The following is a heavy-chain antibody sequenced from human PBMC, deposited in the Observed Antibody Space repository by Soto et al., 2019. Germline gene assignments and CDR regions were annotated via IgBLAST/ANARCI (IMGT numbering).Heavy chain of an antibody. V-gene: IGHV6-1*01. CDR2: TYYRSKWYN. Sequence: SQTLSLTCAISADSVSSNSAAWNGIRQSPSRGLEWLGRTYYRSKWYNDYAVSVKSRITINPDTSKNQFSLQLNSVTPEDTAVYYCAREEADFWSGSIAIGMDVWGQGTTVTVS. D-gene: IGHD3-3*01. CDR3: AREEADFWSGSIAIGMDV. J-gene: IGHJ6*02. CDR1: ADSVSSNSAA.